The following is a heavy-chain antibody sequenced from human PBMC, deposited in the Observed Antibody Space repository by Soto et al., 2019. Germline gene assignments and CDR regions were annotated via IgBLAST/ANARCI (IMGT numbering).Heavy chain of an antibody. V-gene: IGHV3-23*01. CDR1: GFTFSNYA. CDR3: AARRATVRENPLGPDY. Sequence: PGGSLRLSCAASGFTFSNYAMTWVRQAPGKGLEWVSRISGSGGSTYYADSVKGRFTISRDNSKNTLYLQMDSLTAEDTAVYYCAARRATVRENPLGPDYWGQGTPVTVSS. CDR2: ISGSGGST. D-gene: IGHD3-10*02. J-gene: IGHJ4*02.